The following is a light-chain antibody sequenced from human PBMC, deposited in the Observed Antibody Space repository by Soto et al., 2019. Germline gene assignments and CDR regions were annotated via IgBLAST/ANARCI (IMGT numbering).Light chain of an antibody. CDR3: QQYNNWPRT. V-gene: IGKV3-15*01. J-gene: IGKJ1*01. CDR1: PSATSN. Sequence: EIVMTQSPATLSVSPGERATLSCRASPSATSNLAWYQQKPDQAPRLLIYGASTRATAIPGRFSGSGSGTEFTLTISSLQSEDFAIYYCQQYNNWPRTFGQGTKEEIK. CDR2: GAS.